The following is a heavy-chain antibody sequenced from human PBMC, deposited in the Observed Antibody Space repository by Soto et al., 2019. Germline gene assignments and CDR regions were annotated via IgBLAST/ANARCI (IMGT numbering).Heavy chain of an antibody. V-gene: IGHV1-69*06. Sequence: QVQLVQAGAEVKKPGSSVTVSCKASGGTFSSYAISWVRQAPGQGLEWMGGIIPIFGTANYAQKFQGRVTITADKSKSTAYMELSSLRSEDTAVYYCARLAAAGRPNFDYWGQGTLVTVSS. D-gene: IGHD6-13*01. CDR1: GGTFSSYA. J-gene: IGHJ4*02. CDR2: IIPIFGTA. CDR3: ARLAAAGRPNFDY.